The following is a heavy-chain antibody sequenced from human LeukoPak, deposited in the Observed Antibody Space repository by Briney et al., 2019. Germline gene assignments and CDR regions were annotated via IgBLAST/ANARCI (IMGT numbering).Heavy chain of an antibody. CDR2: VGNGGSNLM. Sequence: GGSLRRYCAASGFSRSDYYMTWIRKAPGKGLEWVSYVGNGGSNLMLYADSEKGRFNVVRDYAKNSMYLQVNSLRAEDTSVYYCARDKSNKGHDCWGQGTLVSVSS. V-gene: IGHV3-11*01. J-gene: IGHJ4*02. CDR1: GFSRSDYY. CDR3: ARDKSNKGHDC.